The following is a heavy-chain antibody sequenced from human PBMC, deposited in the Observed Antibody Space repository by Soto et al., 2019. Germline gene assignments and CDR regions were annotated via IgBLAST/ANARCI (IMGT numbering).Heavy chain of an antibody. CDR2: IYWDDDE. D-gene: IGHD1-1*01. CDR3: AHTLWNNYFDY. V-gene: IGHV2-5*02. J-gene: IGHJ4*02. CDR1: GFSLSTSGVG. Sequence: QITLKESGPTLVKPTQTLTLTCTFSGFSLSTSGVGVGWIRQPPGKALEWRAVIYWDDDERYSLSLRSRLTSTKDTSRNQVVLTMPNTDPVDTATCFCAHTLWNNYFDYWGQGTLVTVSS.